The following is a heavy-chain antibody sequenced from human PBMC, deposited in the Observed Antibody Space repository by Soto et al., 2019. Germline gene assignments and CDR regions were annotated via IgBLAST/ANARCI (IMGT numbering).Heavy chain of an antibody. Sequence: AASVKVSCKASGYTFTSYYMHRVRQAPGQGLEWMGIINPSGGSTSYAQKFQGRVTMTRDTSTSTVYMELSSLRSEDTAVYYCASGIQRYYYYYYGMDVWGQGTTVTVSS. CDR1: GYTFTSYY. V-gene: IGHV1-46*01. CDR3: ASGIQRYYYYYYGMDV. D-gene: IGHD5-18*01. J-gene: IGHJ6*02. CDR2: INPSGGST.